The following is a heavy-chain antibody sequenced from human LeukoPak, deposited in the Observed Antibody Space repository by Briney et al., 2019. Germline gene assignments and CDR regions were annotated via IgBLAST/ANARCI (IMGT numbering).Heavy chain of an antibody. D-gene: IGHD3-3*01. V-gene: IGHV3-48*01. Sequence: PGGSLRLSCAASRFTFSNYAMNWVRQAPGKGLEWVSCINTSGETTFYGSPVKGRFTMSRDNAKNLLYLQMNSLRAEDTAVYYCASRFLEWLYWGQGTLVTVSS. J-gene: IGHJ4*02. CDR3: ASRFLEWLY. CDR2: INTSGETT. CDR1: RFTFSNYA.